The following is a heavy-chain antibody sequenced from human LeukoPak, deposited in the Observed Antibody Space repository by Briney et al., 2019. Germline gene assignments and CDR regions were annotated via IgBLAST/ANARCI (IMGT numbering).Heavy chain of an antibody. D-gene: IGHD3-10*01. CDR3: AKGGLGMVPRYWYFDL. J-gene: IGHJ2*01. CDR2: ISWNSGSI. V-gene: IGHV3-9*01. Sequence: GRSLRLSCAASGFTFDDYAMQWVRQAPGKGLAWVSGISWNSGSISYADSVKGRFTISRDNAKNSLYLQMNSLRAEDTALYYCAKGGLGMVPRYWYFDLWGRGTLVTVSS. CDR1: GFTFDDYA.